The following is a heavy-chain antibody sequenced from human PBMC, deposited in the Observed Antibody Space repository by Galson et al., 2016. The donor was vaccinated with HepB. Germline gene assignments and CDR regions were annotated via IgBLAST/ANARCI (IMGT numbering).Heavy chain of an antibody. D-gene: IGHD2-21*02. CDR2: ISTRGGST. CDR3: AKDTGGPPYCGGDCYTY. CDR1: GFTFSNYA. V-gene: IGHV3-23*01. Sequence: SLRLSCAASGFTFSNYAMSWVRQAPGQGLEWVSAISTRGGSTYYADSVKGRFTISRDNSKTTLFLQMNNLRAEDTAIYYCAKDTGGPPYCGGDCYTYWGQGTLVTVSS. J-gene: IGHJ4*02.